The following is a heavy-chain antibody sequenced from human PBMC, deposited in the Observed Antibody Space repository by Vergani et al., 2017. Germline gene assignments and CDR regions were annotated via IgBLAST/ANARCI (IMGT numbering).Heavy chain of an antibody. CDR1: GGSFSDYY. CDR3: ASIARAPTRRNPPPDY. CDR2: VNHGGST. V-gene: IGHV4-34*01. J-gene: IGHJ4*02. Sequence: QVQLQEWGAGLLKTSETLSLTCGVSGGSFSDYYWSWISQAPGMGLEWIGEVNHGGSTNYNPSLKSRVSISVDTSKNQFSLQLTSVTAADSALYFCASIARAPTRRNPPPDYWGQGILVTVSS. D-gene: IGHD3-16*02.